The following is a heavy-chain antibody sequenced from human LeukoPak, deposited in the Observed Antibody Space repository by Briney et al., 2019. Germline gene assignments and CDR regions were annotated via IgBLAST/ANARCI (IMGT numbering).Heavy chain of an antibody. Sequence: SETLSLTCSVSGGSISSYYWSWIRQPPGKGLEWIGHVYYSVSTNYNPSLRSRVSMSVDTSKNHFSLNLSSVLAADTAVYFCARVRKEGPYSSAGDFDYWGHGILVTVSS. D-gene: IGHD6-25*01. CDR2: VYYSVST. J-gene: IGHJ4*01. CDR3: ARVRKEGPYSSAGDFDY. V-gene: IGHV4-59*01. CDR1: GGSISSYY.